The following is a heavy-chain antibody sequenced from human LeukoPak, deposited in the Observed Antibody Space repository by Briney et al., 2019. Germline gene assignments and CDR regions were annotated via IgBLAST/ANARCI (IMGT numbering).Heavy chain of an antibody. J-gene: IGHJ4*02. D-gene: IGHD4-17*01. CDR1: GGSISTYY. CDR3: ARTPATTWTNHFDY. V-gene: IGHV4-59*01. CDR2: MYYSGST. Sequence: SETLSLTCTVSGGSISTYYWNWIRQSPGKGLEWIGYMYYSGSTNYNPSLKSRVTISVDTSKNESSLKLSSVTAADTAVYYCARTPATTWTNHFDYWGQGTLVTVFS.